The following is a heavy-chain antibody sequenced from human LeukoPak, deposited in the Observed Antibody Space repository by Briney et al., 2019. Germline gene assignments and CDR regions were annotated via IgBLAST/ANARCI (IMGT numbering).Heavy chain of an antibody. J-gene: IGHJ6*02. Sequence: PSETLSLTCAVYGGSFSGYYWSWIRQPPGKGVEGIGGSNHSGSTNYNPSLKSRVTISVDTSQNQFSLKLSSVTAADTAVYYCARGACSSTSCYAYYYYYGMDVWGQGTTVTVSS. CDR1: GGSFSGYY. CDR2: SNHSGST. D-gene: IGHD2-2*01. CDR3: ARGACSSTSCYAYYYYYGMDV. V-gene: IGHV4-34*01.